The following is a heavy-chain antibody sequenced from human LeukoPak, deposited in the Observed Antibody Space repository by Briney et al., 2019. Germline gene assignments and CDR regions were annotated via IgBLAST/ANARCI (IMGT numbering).Heavy chain of an antibody. CDR1: GFTFSSYW. J-gene: IGHJ6*02. CDR2: IKQDGSEK. D-gene: IGHD2-21*01. V-gene: IGHV3-7*01. Sequence: GGSLRLPCTASGFTFSSYWMSWVRQAPGKGLEWVANIKQDGSEKDYVDSVKGRFTISRDNPRNSLHLQTNSLRAEDTAVYYCARYCGGDCYGMDVWGQGTTVTVSS. CDR3: ARYCGGDCYGMDV.